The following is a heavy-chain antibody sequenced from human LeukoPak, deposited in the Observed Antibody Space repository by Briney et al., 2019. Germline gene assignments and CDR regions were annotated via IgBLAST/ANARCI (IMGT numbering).Heavy chain of an antibody. Sequence: GGSLRLSCAASGFTFSSFWMTWVRQAPGKGLEWAANIKQDGSETYYVDSVKGRFTISRDNAKNSLYPQMNSLRAEDTAVYYCAIQKADLITMIRGIFAYWGQGTLVTVSS. D-gene: IGHD3-10*01. J-gene: IGHJ4*02. CDR3: AIQKADLITMIRGIFAY. CDR2: IKQDGSET. CDR1: GFTFSSFW. V-gene: IGHV3-7*01.